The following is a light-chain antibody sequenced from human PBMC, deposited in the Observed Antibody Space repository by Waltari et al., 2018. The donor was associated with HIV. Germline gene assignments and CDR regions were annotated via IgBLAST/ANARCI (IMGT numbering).Light chain of an antibody. V-gene: IGLV1-44*01. CDR2: SDN. J-gene: IGLJ3*02. CDR3: VTWDDSLNGWV. CDR1: SYNIGRNS. Sequence: QSVLAQPPSASGTPGQRVAISCSGSSYNIGRNSLKWLKQLPGTAPKLLIYSDNQRPSGVPDRFSGSRSGTSASLAISGLQSEDEADYYCVTWDDSLNGWVFGGGTKLTVL.